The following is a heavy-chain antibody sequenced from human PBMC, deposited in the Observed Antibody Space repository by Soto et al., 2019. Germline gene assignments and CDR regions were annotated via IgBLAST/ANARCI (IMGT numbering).Heavy chain of an antibody. CDR2: IYYSGST. CDR1: GGSITRGGYY. J-gene: IGHJ3*02. CDR3: ARDRASRFLEWLLADAFDI. V-gene: IGHV4-31*03. D-gene: IGHD3-3*01. Sequence: PSETLSLNCTVSGGSITRGGYYSRWIRPQPGKGLEWIGYIYYSGSTYYNPSLKSRVTISVDTSKNQFSLKLSSVTAADTAVYYCARDRASRFLEWLLADAFDIWGQGTMVTVSS.